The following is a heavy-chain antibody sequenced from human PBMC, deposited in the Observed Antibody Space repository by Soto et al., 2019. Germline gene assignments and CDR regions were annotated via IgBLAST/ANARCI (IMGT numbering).Heavy chain of an antibody. V-gene: IGHV1-69*01. J-gene: IGHJ5*02. CDR1: GGTFSSYA. CDR2: IIPIFGTA. D-gene: IGHD2-15*01. CDR3: ARADSGGRCYAIGGFVYLKPCFNWFDP. Sequence: QVQLVQSGAEVKKPGSSVKVSCKASGGTFSSYAISWVRQAPGQGLEWMGGIIPIFGTANYAQKFQGRVTITEDESTSTSYMELSSLRSEDTAVYYCARADSGGRCYAIGGFVYLKPCFNWFDPWGQGTLVTVSS.